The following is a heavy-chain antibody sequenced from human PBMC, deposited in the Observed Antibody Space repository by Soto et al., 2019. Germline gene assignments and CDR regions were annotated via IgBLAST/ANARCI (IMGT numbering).Heavy chain of an antibody. CDR3: TKGGHLDY. V-gene: IGHV3-23*01. D-gene: IGHD3-10*01. CDR2: ISCSDGST. Sequence: PGGSLRLFCAASGFPFSTYDMSWVRQAPGGGLEWVSFISCSDGSTHYADSVKGRFTISRNNSKNTLFLQMHSLTAEDTAVYYCTKGGHLDYWGQGALVTVSS. CDR1: GFPFSTYD. J-gene: IGHJ4*02.